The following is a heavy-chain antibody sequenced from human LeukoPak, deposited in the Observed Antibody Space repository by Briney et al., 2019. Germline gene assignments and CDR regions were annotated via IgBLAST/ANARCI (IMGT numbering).Heavy chain of an antibody. CDR1: GFTFSSYA. J-gene: IGHJ4*02. V-gene: IGHV3-23*01. D-gene: IGHD1-7*01. Sequence: GGSLRLSCAASGFTFSSYAMSWVRQAPGKGLEWVSTISGSGGRTYYADSVKGRFTISRDNSKNTLYLQMNSLRAEDTAVYYCARDAQKGNWNSEQFGYWGQGTLVTVSS. CDR3: ARDAQKGNWNSEQFGY. CDR2: ISGSGGRT.